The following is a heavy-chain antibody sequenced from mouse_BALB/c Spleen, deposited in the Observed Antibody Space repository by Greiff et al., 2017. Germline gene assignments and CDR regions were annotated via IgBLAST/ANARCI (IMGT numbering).Heavy chain of an antibody. CDR2: ISNLAYSI. CDR1: GFTFSDYG. Sequence: EVHLVESGGGLVQPGGSRKLSCAASGFTFSDYGMAWVRQAPGKGPEWVAFISNLAYSIYYADTVTGRFTISRENAKNTLYLEMSSLRSEDTAMYYCAREDGNWYFDVWGAGTTVTVSS. CDR3: AREDGNWYFDV. J-gene: IGHJ1*01. D-gene: IGHD2-1*01. V-gene: IGHV5-15*02.